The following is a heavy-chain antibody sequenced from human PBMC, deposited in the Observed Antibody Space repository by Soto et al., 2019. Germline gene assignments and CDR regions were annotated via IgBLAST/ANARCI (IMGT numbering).Heavy chain of an antibody. CDR2: ITSTSSAI. J-gene: IGHJ4*02. Sequence: GGSLRLSCAASGFPFSFYSMNWVRQAPGKGLEWISYITSTSSAINYADSVRGRFTISRDNAMRSLFLHMNSLRDEDTAVYYCARDGKGAAYTHGPYYFDDWGQGALVTVSS. V-gene: IGHV3-48*02. CDR1: GFPFSFYS. CDR3: ARDGKGAAYTHGPYYFDD. D-gene: IGHD1-1*01.